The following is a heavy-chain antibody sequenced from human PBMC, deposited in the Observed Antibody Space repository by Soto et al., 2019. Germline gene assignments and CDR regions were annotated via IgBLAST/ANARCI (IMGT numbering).Heavy chain of an antibody. CDR2: IGTAADT. Sequence: GGYLRLSCAASGFTFRTNDMHWVRQAPGKGLEWVAGIGTAADTYYPDSVKGRFTISRDNAKSSLYLQMKSLRAGDTAVYYCARGWLRRGYLDYWGQGTLVTVSS. CDR1: GFTFRTND. V-gene: IGHV3-13*04. J-gene: IGHJ4*02. CDR3: ARGWLRRGYLDY. D-gene: IGHD5-12*01.